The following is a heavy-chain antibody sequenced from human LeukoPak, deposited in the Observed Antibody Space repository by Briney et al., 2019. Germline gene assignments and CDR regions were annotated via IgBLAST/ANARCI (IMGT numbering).Heavy chain of an antibody. Sequence: SETLSLTCAVYGGSFSGYYWSWIRQPPGKGLEWIGEINHSGSTNYNPSLKSRVTISVDTSKNQFSLKLSSVTAADTAVYYCARDNPKWLGAFDIWGQGTMVTVSS. CDR1: GGSFSGYY. J-gene: IGHJ3*02. CDR3: ARDNPKWLGAFDI. V-gene: IGHV4-34*01. CDR2: INHSGST. D-gene: IGHD5-12*01.